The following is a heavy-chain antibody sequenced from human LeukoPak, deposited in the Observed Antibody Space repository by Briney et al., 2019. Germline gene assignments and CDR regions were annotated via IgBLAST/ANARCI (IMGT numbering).Heavy chain of an antibody. Sequence: GESLKISCKGSGYSFTSYWIGWVRQMPGKGLEWMGIIYPGDSDTRYSPSFQGQVTISADKSISTAYLQWSSLKASDTAMYYCARREIIGTSTSHFDYWGQGTLVTVSS. D-gene: IGHD1-20*01. CDR2: IYPGDSDT. CDR3: ARREIIGTSTSHFDY. V-gene: IGHV5-51*01. J-gene: IGHJ4*02. CDR1: GYSFTSYW.